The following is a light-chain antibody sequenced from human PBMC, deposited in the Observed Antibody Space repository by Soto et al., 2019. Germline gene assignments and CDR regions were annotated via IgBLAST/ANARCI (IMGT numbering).Light chain of an antibody. Sequence: DIQMTQYPSTLSASVGDRVTIACRASQSILGWLAWYQQKAGKAPNLLIYDVSRLHTGVPSRFSGSRSGTEFPLTISSLQPDDSATYYCQQYKDSWTFGQGTKVLIK. J-gene: IGKJ1*01. CDR1: QSILGW. CDR3: QQYKDSWT. V-gene: IGKV1-5*01. CDR2: DVS.